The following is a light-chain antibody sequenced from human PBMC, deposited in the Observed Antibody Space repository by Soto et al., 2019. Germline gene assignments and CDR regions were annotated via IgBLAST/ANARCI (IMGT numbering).Light chain of an antibody. Sequence: QSVLTQPDSVSGSPGQSITISCTGSSSDVGGYNYVTWYQQHPGNAPKLMIYEVNNRPSGVSNRFSGSKTGNTASLTISGLQAEDEADYYCSAYTSSSTLVFGGGTKLTVL. V-gene: IGLV2-14*01. CDR3: SAYTSSSTLV. CDR2: EVN. CDR1: SSDVGGYNY. J-gene: IGLJ3*02.